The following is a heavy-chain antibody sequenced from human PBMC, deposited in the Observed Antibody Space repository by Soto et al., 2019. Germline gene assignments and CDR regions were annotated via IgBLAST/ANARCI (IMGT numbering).Heavy chain of an antibody. J-gene: IGHJ4*02. CDR2: INPNGAST. V-gene: IGHV1-46*01. D-gene: IGHD3-3*01. CDR3: ARGYGLVKHDDFWSGYCVY. CDR1: GYTFTNNY. Sequence: QVQLVQSGAEVMKPGASVKISCKTSGYTFTNNYINWVRQAPGQWLEWVGLINPNGASTTYAQTFQGRVTMTRDTSTITVYLELSILRSDDTAVYYCARGYGLVKHDDFWSGYCVYWGQGTLVTVTS.